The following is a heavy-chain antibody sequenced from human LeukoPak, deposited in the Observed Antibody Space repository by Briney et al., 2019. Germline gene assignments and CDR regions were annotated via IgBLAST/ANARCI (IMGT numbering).Heavy chain of an antibody. CDR2: INDSGTI. J-gene: IGHJ6*03. V-gene: IGHV4-34*01. Sequence: PSETLSLTCAVYGGSFIHYYWSWIRQSPGMRLEWIGEINDSGTINYNPSLMSRVTISVDKSKNQFSLKLTSATAADTAVYYCARRWNYGRNYYIDVWGKGATVSVSS. CDR1: GGSFIHYY. D-gene: IGHD1-7*01. CDR3: ARRWNYGRNYYIDV.